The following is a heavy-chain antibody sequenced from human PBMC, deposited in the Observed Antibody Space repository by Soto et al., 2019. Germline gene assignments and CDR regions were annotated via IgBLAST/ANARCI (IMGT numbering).Heavy chain of an antibody. CDR1: GFTISSYA. CDR2: ISGSGGST. J-gene: IGHJ4*02. Sequence: SGGSLRLSCAASGFTISSYAMSRVRQAPGKGLEWVSAISGSGGSTYYADSVKGRFTISRDNSKNTLYLQMNSLRAEDTDVYYCAKARTGFDYWRQGTLVPSPQ. V-gene: IGHV3-23*01. D-gene: IGHD2-2*01. CDR3: AKARTGFDY.